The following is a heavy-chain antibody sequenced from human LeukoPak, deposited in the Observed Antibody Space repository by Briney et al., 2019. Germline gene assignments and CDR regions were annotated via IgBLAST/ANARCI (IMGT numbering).Heavy chain of an antibody. CDR1: GGSISSGSYY. V-gene: IGHV4-61*02. D-gene: IGHD6-6*01. Sequence: KTSETLPLTCTVSGGSISSGSYYWSWIRQPAGKGLEWIGRIYTSGSTNYNPSLKSRVTISVDTSKNQFSLKLSSVTAADTAVYYCARMDVSIAARGFDYWGQGTLVTVSS. CDR2: IYTSGST. J-gene: IGHJ4*02. CDR3: ARMDVSIAARGFDY.